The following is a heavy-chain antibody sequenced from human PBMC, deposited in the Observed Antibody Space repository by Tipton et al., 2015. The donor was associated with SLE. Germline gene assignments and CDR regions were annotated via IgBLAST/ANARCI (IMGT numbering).Heavy chain of an antibody. J-gene: IGHJ6*02. CDR1: GFTFSSYG. CDR3: SGGTSYYGMDV. CDR2: IWYDGSNK. V-gene: IGHV3-33*08. Sequence: SLRLSCAASGFTFSSYGMHWVRQAPGKGLEWVAVIWYDGSNKYYADSVKGRFTISRDNSKNTLYLQMNSLRAEDTAVYYCSGGTSYYGMDVWGQGTTVTVSS. D-gene: IGHD2-15*01.